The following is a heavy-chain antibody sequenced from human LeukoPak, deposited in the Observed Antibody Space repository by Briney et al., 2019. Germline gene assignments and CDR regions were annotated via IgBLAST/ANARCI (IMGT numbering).Heavy chain of an antibody. D-gene: IGHD3-22*01. CDR1: GFTFSSYS. CDR2: ISSSSSYI. J-gene: IGHJ3*02. Sequence: GGSLRLSCAASGFTFSSYSMNWVRQAPGKGLEWVSSISSSSSYIYYADSVKGRFTISRDNAKNSLYLQMNSLRAEDTAVYYCAKHYYDSSGYYYDAFDIWGQGTMVTVSS. CDR3: AKHYYDSSGYYYDAFDI. V-gene: IGHV3-21*04.